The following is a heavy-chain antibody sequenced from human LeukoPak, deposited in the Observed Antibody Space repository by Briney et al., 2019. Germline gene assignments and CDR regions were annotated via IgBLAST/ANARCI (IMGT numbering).Heavy chain of an antibody. CDR1: GFSFGNYA. J-gene: IGHJ4*02. Sequence: QPGGSLRLCCAAAGFSFGNYAISVVRQAPGKGLEWVSGISGSGTSTYYADSVKGRFTISRDNSKTTLYLQMNSLRADDTAVYYCATPWQCVVYLDYWGQGTLVTVPS. CDR3: ATPWQCVVYLDY. D-gene: IGHD6-19*01. V-gene: IGHV3-23*01. CDR2: ISGSGTST.